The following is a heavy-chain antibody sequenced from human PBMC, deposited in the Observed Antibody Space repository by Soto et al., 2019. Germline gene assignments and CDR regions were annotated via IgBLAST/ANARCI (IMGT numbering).Heavy chain of an antibody. J-gene: IGHJ5*01. CDR3: ARGRYCLTGRCFPNWFDS. CDR2: IYKSTTT. CDR1: GDSISTVDYF. Sequence: TLSLTCSVSGDSISTVDYFWAWIRQPPGQALEYIGYIYKSTTTYYDPSFESRVAISLDTSKSQFSLTVTSVTAADTAVYFCARGRYCLTGRCFPNWFDSWGQGTLVTVSS. D-gene: IGHD2-15*01. V-gene: IGHV4-30-4*01.